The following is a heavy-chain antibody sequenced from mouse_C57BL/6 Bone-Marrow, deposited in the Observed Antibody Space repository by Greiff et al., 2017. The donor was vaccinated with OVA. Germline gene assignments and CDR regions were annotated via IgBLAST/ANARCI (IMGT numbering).Heavy chain of an antibody. V-gene: IGHV5-17*01. Sequence: DVKLVESGGGLVKPGGSLKLSCAASGFTFSDYGMHWVRQAPEKGLEWVAYISSGSSAIYYADTVKGRFTISRDNAKNPLFLQMPSLRSEDTAMYYCARKSWFAYWGQGTLVTVSA. CDR2: ISSGSSAI. CDR3: ARKSWFAY. J-gene: IGHJ3*01. CDR1: GFTFSDYG.